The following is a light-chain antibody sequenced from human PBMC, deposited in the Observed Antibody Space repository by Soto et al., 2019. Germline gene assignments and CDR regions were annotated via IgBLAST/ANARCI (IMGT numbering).Light chain of an antibody. Sequence: DIQMTQSPSSLSASVGDRVTITCQASQDISNYLNWYQQKPGKAPKLLIYKASTLKSGVPSRFSGSGSGTEFTLTISSLRPDDFATYYCQHYNSYSEAFGQGTKVDI. CDR1: QDISNY. CDR3: QHYNSYSEA. CDR2: KAS. V-gene: IGKV1-5*03. J-gene: IGKJ1*01.